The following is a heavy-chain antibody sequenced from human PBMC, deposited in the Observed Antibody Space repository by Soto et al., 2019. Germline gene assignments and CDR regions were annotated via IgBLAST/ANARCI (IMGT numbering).Heavy chain of an antibody. Sequence: SVKVSCKASGFTFTSSAVQWVRQARGQRLEWIGWIVVGSGNTNYAQKFQERVTITRDMSTSTAYMELSSLRSEDTAVYYCAALLKYYYGSGSYLRSPDYWGQGTLVTVSS. CDR2: IVVGSGNT. CDR1: GFTFTSSA. CDR3: AALLKYYYGSGSYLRSPDY. J-gene: IGHJ4*02. D-gene: IGHD3-10*01. V-gene: IGHV1-58*01.